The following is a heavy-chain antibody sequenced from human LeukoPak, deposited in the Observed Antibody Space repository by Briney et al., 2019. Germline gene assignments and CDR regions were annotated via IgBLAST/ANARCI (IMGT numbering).Heavy chain of an antibody. V-gene: IGHV3-21*01. Sequence: GGSLRLSCAASGFTFSSYSMNWVRQAPGKGLEWVSSISSSSSYIYYADSVKGRFTISRDNAKNSLYLQMNSLRAEDTAVYYCARDRGAARPTEAIDYWGQGTLVTVSS. CDR1: GFTFSSYS. CDR2: ISSSSSYI. CDR3: ARDRGAARPTEAIDY. D-gene: IGHD6-6*01. J-gene: IGHJ4*02.